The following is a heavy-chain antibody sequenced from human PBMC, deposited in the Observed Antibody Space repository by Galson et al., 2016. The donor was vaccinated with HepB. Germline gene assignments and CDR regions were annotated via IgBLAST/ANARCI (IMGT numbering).Heavy chain of an antibody. Sequence: LSLTCAVYGGSFSGHYWSWIRQSPGKGLEWIGEIHESGTTNYNPSLKTRVTMSRDTSKNQVSPKLGSVTAADTAVYYCARGNIDFTMVMVVYTGASYYFDYWGRGVLVTVSS. V-gene: IGHV4-34*01. D-gene: IGHD3-22*01. CDR2: IHESGTT. CDR1: GGSFSGHY. J-gene: IGHJ4*02. CDR3: ARGNIDFTMVMVVYTGASYYFDY.